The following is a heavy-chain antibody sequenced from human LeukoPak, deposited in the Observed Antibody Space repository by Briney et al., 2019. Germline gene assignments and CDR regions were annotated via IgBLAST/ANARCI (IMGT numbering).Heavy chain of an antibody. CDR1: GVTVSSHY. CDR3: ARGMYYYGSGSSFDN. J-gene: IGHJ4*02. D-gene: IGHD3-10*01. CDR2: ISSSSSYI. V-gene: IGHV3-21*01. Sequence: GGSLRLSCAASGVTVSSHYMNWVRRAPGKGLEWVSSISSSSSYIYYADSVKGRFTISRDNAKNSLYLQMNSLRAEDTAVYYCARGMYYYGSGSSFDNWGQGTLVTVSS.